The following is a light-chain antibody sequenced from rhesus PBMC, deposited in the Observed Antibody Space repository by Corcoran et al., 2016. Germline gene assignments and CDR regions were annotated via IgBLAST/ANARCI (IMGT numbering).Light chain of an antibody. CDR1: QGSSNN. J-gene: IGKJ4*01. CDR2: DAS. V-gene: IGKV1S21*01. Sequence: DIQMTQSPSSLSASVGDRVTITCRARQGSSNNGSWYQQKPGKAPKLLIYDASTLQSGVPSRCSGSGSGPEFTLSISSLPPEAFAPYYCLPYTSDPPLPFGGRTKVEIK. CDR3: LPYTSDPPLP.